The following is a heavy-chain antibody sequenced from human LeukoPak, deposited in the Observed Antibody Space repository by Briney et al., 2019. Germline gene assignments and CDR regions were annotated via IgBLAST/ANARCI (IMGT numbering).Heavy chain of an antibody. CDR1: GFTFSSYG. V-gene: IGHV3-30*02. J-gene: IGHJ4*02. Sequence: GGSLRLSCAASGFTFSSYGMHWVRQAPGKGLEWVAFIRYDGSNKYYADSVKGRFTISRDNSKNTLYLQMNSLRAEDTAVYYCAKDTGHDYGDYEYYFDYWGQGTLVTVSS. CDR2: IRYDGSNK. D-gene: IGHD4-17*01. CDR3: AKDTGHDYGDYEYYFDY.